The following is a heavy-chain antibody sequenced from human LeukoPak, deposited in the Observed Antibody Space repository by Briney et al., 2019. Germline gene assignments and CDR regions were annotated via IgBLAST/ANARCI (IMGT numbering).Heavy chain of an antibody. CDR2: IYYSGST. D-gene: IGHD3-22*01. J-gene: IGHJ4*02. V-gene: IGHV4-59*01. CDR3: ARVVYDSSGYHDY. Sequence: SETLSLTCTVSGGSISSYYWSWIWQPPGKGLEWIGYIYYSGSTKYNPSLKSRVTISVDTSKKQLSLKLSSVTAADTAVYYCARVVYDSSGYHDYWGQGTLVTVSS. CDR1: GGSISSYY.